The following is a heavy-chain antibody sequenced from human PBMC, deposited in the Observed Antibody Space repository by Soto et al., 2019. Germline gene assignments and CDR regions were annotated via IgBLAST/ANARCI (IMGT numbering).Heavy chain of an antibody. Sequence: PSETLSLTCTVSGCSISSYDWSWIRQPPGKGLEWIGYIYYSGITNYNPSLKSRVTISVDTSKNQVSLKLSSVTAADTAVYYCARDLGGYSYGSDYFDYWGQGTLVTVSS. J-gene: IGHJ4*02. V-gene: IGHV4-59*01. CDR2: IYYSGIT. CDR3: ARDLGGYSYGSDYFDY. CDR1: GCSISSYD. D-gene: IGHD5-18*01.